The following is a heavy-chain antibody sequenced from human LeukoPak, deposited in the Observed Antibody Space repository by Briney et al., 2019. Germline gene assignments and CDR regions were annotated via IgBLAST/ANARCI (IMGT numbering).Heavy chain of an antibody. V-gene: IGHV1-24*01. CDR2: FDPEDGET. CDR3: ATNTHYDSSGYPFDY. CDR1: GYTLTELS. D-gene: IGHD3-22*01. J-gene: IGHJ4*02. Sequence: GASVKVSCKVSGYTLTELSMHWVRQAPGKGLEWMGSFDPEDGETIYAQKFQGRVTMTEDTSTDTAYMELSSLRSEDTAVYYCATNTHYDSSGYPFDYWGQGTLVTVSS.